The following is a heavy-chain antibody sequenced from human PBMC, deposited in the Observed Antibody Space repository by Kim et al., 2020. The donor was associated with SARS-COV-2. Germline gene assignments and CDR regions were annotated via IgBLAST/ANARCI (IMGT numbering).Heavy chain of an antibody. Sequence: GGSLRLSCVASGFTFSNYAMSWVRQAPGKGLEWVSAMSGGGGSTYYAASVKGRFTTSRDYSKNTLSLQMNTLGADDTAVYYCAQVLHWNDGRGMDAWGQGTTVSVSS. D-gene: IGHD1-1*01. CDR2: MSGGGGST. J-gene: IGHJ6*02. CDR3: AQVLHWNDGRGMDA. CDR1: GFTFSNYA. V-gene: IGHV3-23*01.